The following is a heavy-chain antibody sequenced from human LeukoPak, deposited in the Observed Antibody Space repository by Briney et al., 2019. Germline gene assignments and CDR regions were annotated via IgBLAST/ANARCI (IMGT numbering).Heavy chain of an antibody. Sequence: GGTLRLSCAASGFTFSSYSMNWVRQAPGKGLEWVSSISSSSSYIYYADSVKGRFTISRDNAKNSLYLQMNSLRAEDTAVYYCARVEWLQRGGYMDVWGKGTTVTISS. V-gene: IGHV3-21*01. D-gene: IGHD5-24*01. CDR2: ISSSSSYI. J-gene: IGHJ6*03. CDR3: ARVEWLQRGGYMDV. CDR1: GFTFSSYS.